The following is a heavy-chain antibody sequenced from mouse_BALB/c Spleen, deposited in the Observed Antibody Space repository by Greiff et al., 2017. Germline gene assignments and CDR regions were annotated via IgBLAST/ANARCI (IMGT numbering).Heavy chain of an antibody. CDR2: ISSGGSYT. CDR1: GFTFSSYA. CDR3: ARGYYGSSGWFAY. D-gene: IGHD1-1*01. V-gene: IGHV5-9-4*01. Sequence: EVKLMESGGGLVKPGGSLKLSCAASGFTFSSYAMSWVRQSPEKRLEWVAEISSGGSYTYYPDTVTGRFTISRDNAKNTLYLEMSSLRSEDTAMYYCARGYYGSSGWFAYWGQGTLVTVSA. J-gene: IGHJ3*01.